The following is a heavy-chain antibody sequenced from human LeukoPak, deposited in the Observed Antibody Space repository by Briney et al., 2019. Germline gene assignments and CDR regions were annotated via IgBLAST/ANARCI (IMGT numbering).Heavy chain of an antibody. D-gene: IGHD1-26*01. Sequence: GRSLRLSCAASGFTFSSYGMHWVRQAPGKGLEWVAVISYDGSNKYYADSVKGPFTISRDNSKNTLYLQMNSLRAEDTAVYYCAKDRGVGAPFDYWGQGTMVAVSS. J-gene: IGHJ4*02. V-gene: IGHV3-30*18. CDR2: ISYDGSNK. CDR1: GFTFSSYG. CDR3: AKDRGVGAPFDY.